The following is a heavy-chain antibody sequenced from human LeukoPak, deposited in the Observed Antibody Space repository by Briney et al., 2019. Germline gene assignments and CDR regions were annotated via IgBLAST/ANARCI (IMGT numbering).Heavy chain of an antibody. CDR1: GGSISSGGYY. V-gene: IGHV4-31*03. CDR3: ARGGSSSSWPFYY. Sequence: PSQTLSLTCTVSGGSISSGGYYWSWIRQHPGKGLEWLGYIYYSGSTYYNPSLKSRVTISVDTSKNQFSLKLSSVTAADTAVYYCARGGSSSSWPFYYWGQGTLVTVSS. CDR2: IYYSGST. J-gene: IGHJ4*02. D-gene: IGHD6-13*01.